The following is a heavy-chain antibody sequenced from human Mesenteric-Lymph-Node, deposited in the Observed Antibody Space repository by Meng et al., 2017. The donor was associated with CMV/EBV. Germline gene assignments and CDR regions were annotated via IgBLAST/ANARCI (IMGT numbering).Heavy chain of an antibody. J-gene: IGHJ6*02. CDR2: IIPIFGTA. V-gene: IGHV1-69*05. Sequence: SVKVSCKASGYTFTDYYIHWVRQAPGQGLEWMGGIIPIFGTANYAQKFQGRVTITTDESTSTAYMELSSLRSEDTAVYYCARVYCSSTSCYGGYYYGMDVWGQGTTVTVSS. CDR3: ARVYCSSTSCYGGYYYGMDV. CDR1: GYTFTDYY. D-gene: IGHD2-2*01.